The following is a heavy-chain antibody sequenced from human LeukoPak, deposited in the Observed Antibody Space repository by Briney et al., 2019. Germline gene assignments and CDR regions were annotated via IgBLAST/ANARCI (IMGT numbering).Heavy chain of an antibody. Sequence: GGSLRLSCAASGFTFSNYAMHWVRQAPGTGLEWVAIVSFDGSTEYYAASVEGRSTISRDNSKNTLYLQMNSLRPEDTAVYYCATEIAVGLRYFDYWGQGTLVTVSS. CDR1: GFTFSNYA. V-gene: IGHV3-30-3*01. J-gene: IGHJ4*02. CDR2: VSFDGSTE. D-gene: IGHD6-19*01. CDR3: ATEIAVGLRYFDY.